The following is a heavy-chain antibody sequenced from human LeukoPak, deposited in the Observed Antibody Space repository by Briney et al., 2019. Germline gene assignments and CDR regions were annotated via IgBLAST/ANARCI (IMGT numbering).Heavy chain of an antibody. CDR1: GYTFTGYY. CDR3: ARPGPLRGIGMSVNDY. D-gene: IGHD1-26*01. Sequence: ASVKVSCKASGYTFTGYYMHWVRQAPGQGLEWMGRINPNSGGTNYAQKFQGRVTMTRDTSISTAYMELSRLRSDDTAAYYCARPGPLRGIGMSVNDYWGQGTLVTVSS. J-gene: IGHJ4*02. CDR2: INPNSGGT. V-gene: IGHV1-2*06.